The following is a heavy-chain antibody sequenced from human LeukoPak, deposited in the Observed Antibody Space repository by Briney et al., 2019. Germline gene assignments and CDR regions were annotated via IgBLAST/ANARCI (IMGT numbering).Heavy chain of an antibody. D-gene: IGHD3-10*01. CDR2: INHSGST. J-gene: IGHJ5*02. Sequence: SETLSLTCAVYGGSFSGYYWSWIRQPPGKGLEWIGEINHSGSTNYNPSLKSRVTISVDTSKNQFSLKLSSVTAADTAVYYCARYYYTSGNWFDPWGQGTLVTVSS. V-gene: IGHV4-34*01. CDR3: ARYYYTSGNWFDP. CDR1: GGSFSGYY.